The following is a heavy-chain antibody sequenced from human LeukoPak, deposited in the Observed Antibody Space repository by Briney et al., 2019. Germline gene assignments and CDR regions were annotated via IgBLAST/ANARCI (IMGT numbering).Heavy chain of an antibody. CDR1: GFTFSSYS. CDR2: ISSSSTYI. CDR3: AVLDSSGFPDY. V-gene: IGHV3-21*01. Sequence: GGSLRLSCAASGFTFSSYSMNWGRQAPGKGLEWVSSISSSSTYIYYAPSVKGLFAISRDNAKNSLYLQMNSLRAEDTAVYCCAVLDSSGFPDYWGQGTLVTVSS. J-gene: IGHJ4*02. D-gene: IGHD3-22*01.